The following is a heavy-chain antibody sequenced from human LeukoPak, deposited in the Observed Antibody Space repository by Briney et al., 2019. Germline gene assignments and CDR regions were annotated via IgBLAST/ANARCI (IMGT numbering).Heavy chain of an antibody. J-gene: IGHJ4*02. D-gene: IGHD5-18*01. V-gene: IGHV3-23*02. CDR1: GFTFSGYA. Sequence: GGSLRLSCAASGFTFSGYAMSWVRQTPGKGLEWVSGISGSGGSTYYEESVRGRFTISRDKSNNTLHLQMNTLRADDTAIYYCVRGFSYGFDSWGQGTLATVSS. CDR2: ISGSGGST. CDR3: VRGFSYGFDS.